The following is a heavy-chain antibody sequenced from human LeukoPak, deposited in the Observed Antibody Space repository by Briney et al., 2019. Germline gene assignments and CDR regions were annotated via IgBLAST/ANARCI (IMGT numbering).Heavy chain of an antibody. CDR2: ISAYNGNT. CDR1: GYTFTSYD. J-gene: IGHJ4*02. V-gene: IGHV1-18*01. D-gene: IGHD6-13*01. CDR3: ARYEIAAAGTCFDY. Sequence: ASVKVSCKASGYTFTSYDINWVRQAPGQGLEWMGWISAYNGNTNYAQKLQGRVTMTTDTSTSTAYMELRSLRSDDTAVYYCARYEIAAAGTCFDYWGQGTLVTVSS.